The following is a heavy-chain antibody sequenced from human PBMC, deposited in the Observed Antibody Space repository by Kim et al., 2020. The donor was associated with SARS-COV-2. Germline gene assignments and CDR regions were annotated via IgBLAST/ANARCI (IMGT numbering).Heavy chain of an antibody. J-gene: IGHJ3*02. CDR1: GYSFTSYW. D-gene: IGHD6-13*01. V-gene: IGHV5-10-1*01. Sequence: GESLKISCKGSGYSFTSYWISWVRQMPGKGLEWMGRIDPSDSYTNYSPSFQGHVTISADKSISTAYLQWSSLKASDTAMYYCASRPPVAAADNGYAFDIWGQGTMVTVSS. CDR2: IDPSDSYT. CDR3: ASRPPVAAADNGYAFDI.